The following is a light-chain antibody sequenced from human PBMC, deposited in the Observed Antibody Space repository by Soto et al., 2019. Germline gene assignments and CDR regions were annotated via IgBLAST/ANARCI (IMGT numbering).Light chain of an antibody. CDR3: SSYTSSSPLDV. CDR1: SXDVGGYNY. CDR2: EVS. Sequence: QSVLTQPASVSGSPGQSITISCTGTSXDVGGYNYVSWYQQHPGKAPKLMIYEVSNRPSGVSNRFSGSKSGNTASLTISGLQAEDEADYYCSSYTSSSPLDVFGTGTKVTVL. V-gene: IGLV2-14*01. J-gene: IGLJ1*01.